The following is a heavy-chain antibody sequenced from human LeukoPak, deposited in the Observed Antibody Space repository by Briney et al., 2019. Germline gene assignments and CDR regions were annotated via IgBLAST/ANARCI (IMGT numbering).Heavy chain of an antibody. V-gene: IGHV1-18*01. D-gene: IGHD2-21*02. CDR2: ISAYNGNT. CDR3: ARATLCGGNCNYNWFDP. J-gene: IGHJ5*02. CDR1: GYTFTSYG. Sequence: ASVKVSCKASGYTFTSYGISWVRQAPGQGLEWMGWISAYNGNTNYAQNLQGRVTITTDTSTSTAYMELRSLRSDDTAVYYCARATLCGGNCNYNWFDPWGQETLVTVS.